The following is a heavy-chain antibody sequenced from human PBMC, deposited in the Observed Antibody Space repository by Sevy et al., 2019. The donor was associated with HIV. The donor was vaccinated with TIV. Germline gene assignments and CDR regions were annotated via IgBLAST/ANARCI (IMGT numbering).Heavy chain of an antibody. V-gene: IGHV3-23*01. J-gene: IGHJ4*02. CDR3: AGRKVGDFWSGSIRGPLAGGPFFDY. D-gene: IGHD3-3*01. CDR1: GFTFSSYA. Sequence: GGSLRLSCTSSGFTFSSYAMNWVRQAPGKGLEWVSTISHSGDSTYYADSVKGRFTISRDNSENTLYLQMNSLRAEDTALYYWAGRKVGDFWSGSIRGPLAGGPFFDYWGQGTLVTVSS. CDR2: ISHSGDST.